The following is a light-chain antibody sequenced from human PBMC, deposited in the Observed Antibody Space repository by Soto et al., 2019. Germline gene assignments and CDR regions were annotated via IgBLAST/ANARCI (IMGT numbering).Light chain of an antibody. Sequence: EIVLTQSPGTLSLSPGETATLSCRARQSVRSTYLAWYQQKPGQSPRLLIYGSSTRATGIPDRFSGSVSGTDFPLTIIRLEPEHFAVYYCQQFGNSPPVTFGGGTKVE. CDR2: GSS. CDR1: QSVRSTY. J-gene: IGKJ4*01. CDR3: QQFGNSPPVT. V-gene: IGKV3-20*01.